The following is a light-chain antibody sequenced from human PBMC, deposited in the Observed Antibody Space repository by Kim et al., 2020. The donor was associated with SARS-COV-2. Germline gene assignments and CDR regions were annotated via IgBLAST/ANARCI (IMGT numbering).Light chain of an antibody. J-gene: IGKJ1*01. Sequence: SPRERATRACGTSKSGSSTYLAWYQQKPGLAPRLLIYATSSRATGIPDRFSGSGSGTDFTLTISRLEPEDFAVYYCQQYNTSPWTFGQGTKVDIK. CDR1: KSGSSTY. CDR3: QQYNTSPWT. V-gene: IGKV3D-20*01. CDR2: ATS.